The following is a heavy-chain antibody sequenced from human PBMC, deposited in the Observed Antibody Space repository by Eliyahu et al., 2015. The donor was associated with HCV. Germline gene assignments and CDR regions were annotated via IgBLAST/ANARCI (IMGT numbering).Heavy chain of an antibody. J-gene: IGHJ4*02. V-gene: IGHV3-23*01. Sequence: EVQLLESGGALVQPGGSLRLSCAAXGFTFSSYVMTWVRQAPGKGLGWVXTVSXSGDSRYYADSVKGRFAISRDNPKNTLYLEMSSLRAEDTAIYYCAVDDGGDTLTSARFWGQGTLATVSS. CDR1: GFTFSSYV. D-gene: IGHD3-9*01. CDR3: AVDDGGDTLTSARF. CDR2: VSXSGDSR.